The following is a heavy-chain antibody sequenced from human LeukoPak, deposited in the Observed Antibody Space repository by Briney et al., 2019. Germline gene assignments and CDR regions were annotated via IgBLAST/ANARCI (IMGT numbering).Heavy chain of an antibody. CDR3: ARDPVYCGGDCYPTY. CDR2: INHSGST. V-gene: IGHV4-34*01. D-gene: IGHD2-21*02. Sequence: RASETLSLTCAVYGGSFSGYYWSWIRQPPGKGLEWIGEINHSGSTNYNPSLKSRVTISVDTSKNQFSLKLSSVTAADTAVYYCARDPVYCGGDCYPTYWGQGTLVTVSS. CDR1: GGSFSGYY. J-gene: IGHJ4*02.